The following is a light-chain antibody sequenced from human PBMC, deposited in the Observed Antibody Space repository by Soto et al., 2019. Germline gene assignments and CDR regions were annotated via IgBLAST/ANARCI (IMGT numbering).Light chain of an antibody. CDR1: QSVSSSF. J-gene: IGKJ1*01. V-gene: IGKV3-20*01. Sequence: EIVLTQSPGSLSLSPGEGATLSCRASQSVSSSFFAWYQQKPGQAPSLLIYGASRRATGVPDRFCGSGSGTDFTLSISRLEPEDFAVYYCQQYESSVTFGQGTKVEIK. CDR3: QQYESSVT. CDR2: GAS.